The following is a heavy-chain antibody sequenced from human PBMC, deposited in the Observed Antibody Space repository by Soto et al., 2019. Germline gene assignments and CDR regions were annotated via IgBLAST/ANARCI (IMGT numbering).Heavy chain of an antibody. V-gene: IGHV4-39*01. CDR1: GGSISSSSYY. J-gene: IGHJ4*02. D-gene: IGHD6-6*01. CDR2: IYYSGST. Sequence: SETLSLTCTVSGGSISSSSYYWGWIRQPPGKGLEWIGSIYYSGSTYYNPSLKSRVTISVDTSKNQFSLKLSSVTAADTAVYYCARPSSSHGRDYFDYWGQGTLVTVSS. CDR3: ARPSSSHGRDYFDY.